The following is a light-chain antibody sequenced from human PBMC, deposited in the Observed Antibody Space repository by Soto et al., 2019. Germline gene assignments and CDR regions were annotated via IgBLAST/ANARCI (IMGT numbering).Light chain of an antibody. V-gene: IGLV1-44*01. Sequence: QSVLTQPPSASGTPGQRVAISCSGGSSNIGSNTVNWYQQLPGTAPRLLIYSNTQRPSGVPDRFSGSKSGTSASLAISGLQSEYEGDYYCAAWDDSLNGVVFGGGTKLTVL. CDR1: SSNIGSNT. J-gene: IGLJ3*02. CDR2: SNT. CDR3: AAWDDSLNGVV.